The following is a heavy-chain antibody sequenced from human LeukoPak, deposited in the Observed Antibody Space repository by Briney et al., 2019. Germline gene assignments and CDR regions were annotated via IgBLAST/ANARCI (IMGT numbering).Heavy chain of an antibody. CDR3: ETVDYGSGTWAHAFDI. CDR2: FDPEDGET. Sequence: ASVKVSCKVSGYTLTELSMHWVRQAPGKGLEWRGGFDPEDGETIYAQKFQGRVTMTEDTPTDTAYMELSSLRSEDTAVYYCETVDYGSGTWAHAFDIWGQGTMVNVSS. J-gene: IGHJ3*02. D-gene: IGHD3-10*01. CDR1: GYTLTELS. V-gene: IGHV1-24*01.